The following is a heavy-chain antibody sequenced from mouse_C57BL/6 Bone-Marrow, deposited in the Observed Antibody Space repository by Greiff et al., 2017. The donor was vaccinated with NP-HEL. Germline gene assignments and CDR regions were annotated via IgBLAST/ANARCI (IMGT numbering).Heavy chain of an antibody. D-gene: IGHD1-1*01. Sequence: QVQLQQPGAELVMPGASVKLSCKASGYTFTSYWMHWVKQRPGQGLEWIGEIDPSDSYTNYNQKFKGKSTLPVDKSSSTAYMQLSSLTSEDSAVYYCAARFYYYGTFDYWGQGTTLTVSS. CDR2: IDPSDSYT. V-gene: IGHV1-69*01. CDR3: AARFYYYGTFDY. CDR1: GYTFTSYW. J-gene: IGHJ2*01.